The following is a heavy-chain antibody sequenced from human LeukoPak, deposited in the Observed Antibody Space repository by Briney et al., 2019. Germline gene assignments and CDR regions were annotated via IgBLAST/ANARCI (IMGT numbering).Heavy chain of an antibody. CDR2: IKTKIDGETT. CDR3: TTERNWELLRPYGVNI. D-gene: IGHD1-26*01. CDR1: DFNFNYVW. J-gene: IGHJ6*02. V-gene: IGHV3-15*01. Sequence: GGSLRLSCAASDFNFNYVWMSWVRQAPGKGLEWVGRIKTKIDGETTDYAAPVKGRFTISRDDSKSTLYLQMNRLKTEDSAVYYCTTERNWELLRPYGVNIWGQGTTVTVSS.